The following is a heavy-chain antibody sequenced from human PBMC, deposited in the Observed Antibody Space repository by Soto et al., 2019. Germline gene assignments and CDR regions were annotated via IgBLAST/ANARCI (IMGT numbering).Heavy chain of an antibody. CDR3: ARDRVTAAILFSGMDV. CDR1: GFTFSSYW. J-gene: IGHJ6*02. V-gene: IGHV3-7*04. CDR2: IKQDGSEK. D-gene: IGHD3-10*01. Sequence: PGGSLRLSCAASGFTFSSYWMSWVRQAPGKGLEWVANIKQDGSEKYYVDSVKGRFTISRDNAKNSLYLQMNSLRAEDTAVYYCARDRVTAAILFSGMDVWGQGTTVTVSS.